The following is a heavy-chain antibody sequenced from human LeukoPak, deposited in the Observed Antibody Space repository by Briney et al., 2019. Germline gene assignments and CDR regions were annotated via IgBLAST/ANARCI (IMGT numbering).Heavy chain of an antibody. CDR3: AKTVAGYWYFDL. J-gene: IGHJ2*01. D-gene: IGHD6-19*01. CDR2: IYYSGST. V-gene: IGHV4-59*08. Sequence: TSETLTLTCTASGGSISHYVWSWIRQPPGKPLEWIGYIYYSGSTNYNPSLKSRLTISVDTSKDQFSLKLSSVTAADTAVYYCAKTVAGYWYFDLWGRGTLVTVSS. CDR1: GGSISHYV.